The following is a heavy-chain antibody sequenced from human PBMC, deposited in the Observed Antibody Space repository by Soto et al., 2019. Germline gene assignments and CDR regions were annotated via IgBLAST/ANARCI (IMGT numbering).Heavy chain of an antibody. Sequence: QVQLVQSGAEVKKPGASVKVSCWASGYTFTSYAMHWVRQAPGQRLEWMGWINAGNGNTKYSQKFQGRVTITRDTSASTAYMELSSLRSEDTAVYYCACGPGDPEGPGDYWGQGTLVTVSS. J-gene: IGHJ4*02. CDR1: GYTFTSYA. V-gene: IGHV1-3*01. CDR3: ACGPGDPEGPGDY. D-gene: IGHD2-21*02. CDR2: INAGNGNT.